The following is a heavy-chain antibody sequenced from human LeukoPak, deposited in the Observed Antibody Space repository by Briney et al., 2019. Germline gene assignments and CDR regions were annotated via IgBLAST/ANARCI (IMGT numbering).Heavy chain of an antibody. CDR3: ARSRADYDILTGYPYYFDY. D-gene: IGHD3-9*01. Sequence: ASVTVSCKASGGTFSSYAISWVRQAPGQGLEWMGGIIPIFGTANYAQKFQGRVTITADKSTSTAYMELSSLRSEDTAVYYCARSRADYDILTGYPYYFDYWGQGTLVTVSS. CDR2: IIPIFGTA. CDR1: GGTFSSYA. J-gene: IGHJ4*02. V-gene: IGHV1-69*06.